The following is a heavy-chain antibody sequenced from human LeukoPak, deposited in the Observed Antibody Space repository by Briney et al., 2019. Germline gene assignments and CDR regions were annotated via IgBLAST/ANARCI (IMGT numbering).Heavy chain of an antibody. CDR1: GFTFNGYL. Sequence: PGGSLRLSCAASGFTFNGYLMHWVRQAPGKGLEWVAVISYDGRNIYYADSVKGRFTISRDNSKNTLYLQMNSLRAEDTAVYYCAKGGAKWELQKDYWGQGTLVTLYS. CDR2: ISYDGRNI. D-gene: IGHD1-26*01. CDR3: AKGGAKWELQKDY. J-gene: IGHJ4*02. V-gene: IGHV3-30*18.